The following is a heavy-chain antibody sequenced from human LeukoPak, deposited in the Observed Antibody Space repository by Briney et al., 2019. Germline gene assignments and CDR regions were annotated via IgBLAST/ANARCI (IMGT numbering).Heavy chain of an antibody. CDR2: INPNSGGT. D-gene: IGHD1-26*01. V-gene: IGHV1-2*02. Sequence: SVKVSCKASGGTFSSYAISWVRQAPGQGLEWMGWINPNSGGTNYAQKFQGRVTMTRDTSISTAYMELSRLRSDDTAVYYCARVLVLSGSYCSGYWGQGTLVTVSS. CDR3: ARVLVLSGSYCSGY. CDR1: GGTFSSYA. J-gene: IGHJ4*02.